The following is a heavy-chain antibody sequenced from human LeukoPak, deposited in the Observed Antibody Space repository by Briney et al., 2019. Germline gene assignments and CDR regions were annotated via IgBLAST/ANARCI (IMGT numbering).Heavy chain of an antibody. J-gene: IGHJ4*02. V-gene: IGHV3-30*03. D-gene: IGHD1-26*01. CDR3: ARVWELSFDY. CDR2: ISYDGSNK. CDR1: GFTFSNYG. Sequence: GGSLRLSCAASGFTFSNYGMHWVRQAPGKGLEWVALISYDGSNKYYADSVQGRFTISRDNSQNTLYLQMNSLRAEDTAVYYCARVWELSFDYWGQGTLVTVSS.